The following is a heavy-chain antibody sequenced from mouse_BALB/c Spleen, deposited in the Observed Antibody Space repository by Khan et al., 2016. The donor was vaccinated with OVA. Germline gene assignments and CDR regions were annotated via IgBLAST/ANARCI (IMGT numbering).Heavy chain of an antibody. J-gene: IGHJ4*01. CDR1: GYSITSDYA. CDR3: ARDGSRYNYAMDY. CDR2: ISSSGRT. D-gene: IGHD2-3*01. Sequence: EVELVESGPGLVKPSQSLSLTCTVTGYSITSDYAWNWIRQFPGNKLEWMGYISSSGRTNYNPALKSRISITRDTSKNQFFLQLNSVTTEDTATYYCARDGSRYNYAMDYWGQGTSVTVSS. V-gene: IGHV3-2*02.